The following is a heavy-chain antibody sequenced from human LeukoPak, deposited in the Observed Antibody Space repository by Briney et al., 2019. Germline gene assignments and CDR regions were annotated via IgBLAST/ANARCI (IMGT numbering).Heavy chain of an antibody. CDR1: GFXFSSYS. Sequence: GGSLRLSCAASGFXFSSYSINWVRQAPGKGLEWVSYISSSSSTIYCADSVKGRFTISRDNAKNSLYLQMNSLRDEDTAVYYCARISLGAFDIWGQGTLVTVSS. CDR2: ISSSSSTI. J-gene: IGHJ3*02. CDR3: ARISLGAFDI. D-gene: IGHD2/OR15-2a*01. V-gene: IGHV3-48*02.